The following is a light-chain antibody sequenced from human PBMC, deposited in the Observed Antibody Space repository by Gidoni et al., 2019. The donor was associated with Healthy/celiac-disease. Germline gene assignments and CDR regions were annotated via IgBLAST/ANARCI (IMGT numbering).Light chain of an antibody. Sequence: QSVLTQPPSVSGAPGQRVTISCTGSSSNIGAGYDVHWYQQLPGTAPKLLIYGNINRPSGVPDRFSGSKSGTSASLAITGLQAEDEADYYCQPYDSSSYVVFGGGTKLTVL. CDR1: SSNIGAGYD. CDR2: GNI. CDR3: QPYDSSSYVV. J-gene: IGLJ2*01. V-gene: IGLV1-40*01.